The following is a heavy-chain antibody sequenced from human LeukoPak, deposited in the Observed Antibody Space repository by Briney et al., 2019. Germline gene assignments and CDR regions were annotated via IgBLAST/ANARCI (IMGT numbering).Heavy chain of an antibody. D-gene: IGHD1-26*01. CDR1: GGSISSSSHY. CDR2: IYYSGST. J-gene: IGHJ4*02. Sequence: SETLSLTCTVSGGSISSSSHYWGWIRQPPGKGLEWIGSIYYSGSTSYNPSLKSRVTISVDTSKNQFSLKLSSVTAVDTAVYYCARSVGSERDFDYWGQGTLVTVSS. V-gene: IGHV4-39*07. CDR3: ARSVGSERDFDY.